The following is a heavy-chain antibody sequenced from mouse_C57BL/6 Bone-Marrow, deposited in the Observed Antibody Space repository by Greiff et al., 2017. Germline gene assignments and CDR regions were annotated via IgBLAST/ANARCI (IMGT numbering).Heavy chain of an antibody. Sequence: EVQRVESEGGLVQPGSSMKLSCTASGFTFSDYYMAWVRQVPEKGLEWVANINYDGSSTYYLDSLKSRFIISRDNAKNILYLQMSSLKTEDTATYYCARDLYGSSYSYAMDYWGQGTAVTGSS. J-gene: IGHJ4*01. CDR1: GFTFSDYY. CDR3: ARDLYGSSYSYAMDY. V-gene: IGHV5-16*01. CDR2: INYDGSST. D-gene: IGHD1-1*01.